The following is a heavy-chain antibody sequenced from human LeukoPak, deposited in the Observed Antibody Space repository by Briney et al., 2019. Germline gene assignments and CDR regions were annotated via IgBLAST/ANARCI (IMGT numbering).Heavy chain of an antibody. CDR3: ARDTTIFGVVTTSFDY. CDR2: IKQDGSEK. J-gene: IGHJ4*02. V-gene: IGHV3-7*01. D-gene: IGHD3-3*01. CDR1: GFTFSSYW. Sequence: GGSLRLSCAASGFTFSSYWMSWVRQAPGKGLEWVANIKQDGSEKYYVDSVKGRFTISRDNAKSSLYLQMNSLRAEDTAVYYCARDTTIFGVVTTSFDYWGQGTLVTVSS.